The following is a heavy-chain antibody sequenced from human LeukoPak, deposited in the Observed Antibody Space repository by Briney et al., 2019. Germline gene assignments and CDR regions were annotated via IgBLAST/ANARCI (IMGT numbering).Heavy chain of an antibody. CDR3: ARDRSGYLPY. CDR2: INPSGGST. CDR1: GYTFTSYY. D-gene: IGHD5-18*01. J-gene: IGHJ4*02. V-gene: IGHV1-46*01. Sequence: GASVKVSCKASGYTFTSYYMHWVRQAPGQGLEWMGIINPSGGSTSYAQKFRGRVTMTRDTSTSTVYMELSSLRSEDTAMYYCARDRSGYLPYWGQGTLVTVSS.